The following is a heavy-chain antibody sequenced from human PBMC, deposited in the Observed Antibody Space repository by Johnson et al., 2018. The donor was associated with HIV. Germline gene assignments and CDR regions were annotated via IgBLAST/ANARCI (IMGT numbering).Heavy chain of an antibody. V-gene: IGHV3-72*01. J-gene: IGHJ3*02. CDR2: TRNKANSYTT. D-gene: IGHD3-22*01. Sequence: VQLVESGGGLVQSGGSLSLSCGASGFSVSNNYMNWVRQAPGKGLEWVGRTRNKANSYTTEYAASVKGRFTISRDDSKNTLYLQMNSLRAEDTALYYCARGGRYYDPGAFDIWGQGAMVTVSS. CDR1: GFSVSNNY. CDR3: ARGGRYYDPGAFDI.